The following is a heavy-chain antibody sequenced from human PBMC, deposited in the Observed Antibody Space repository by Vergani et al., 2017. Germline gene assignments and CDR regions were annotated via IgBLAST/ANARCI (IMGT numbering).Heavy chain of an antibody. CDR3: ARGHPVGSY. D-gene: IGHD1-26*01. J-gene: IGHJ4*02. CDR2: IKGDESAK. V-gene: IGHV3-7*01. CDR1: GITFWKFG. Sequence: EVDLVESGGGLAQPGGSLRLSCEASGITFWKFGMHWVRQGPGKGLEWVAAIKGDESAKQYVESVKGRFTISRDNAKSSLYLQMNSLRVADTAVYYCARGHPVGSYWGQGTLVTVSS.